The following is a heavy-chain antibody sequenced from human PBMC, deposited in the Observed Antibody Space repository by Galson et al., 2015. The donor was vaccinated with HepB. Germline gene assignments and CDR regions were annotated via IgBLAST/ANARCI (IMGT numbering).Heavy chain of an antibody. CDR3: AKSLDDSWSGYVNWFDP. CDR2: IYYSGST. J-gene: IGHJ5*02. D-gene: IGHD3-3*01. Sequence: TLSLTCTVSGGSVSSGGYYWSWIHQHPGKGLEWIGYIYYSGSTDYNPSLRSRVTISIDTSKNQVSLRLTSVTVADTAVYYCAKSLDDSWSGYVNWFDPWGQGTLVTVSS. CDR1: GGSVSSGGYY. V-gene: IGHV4-31*03.